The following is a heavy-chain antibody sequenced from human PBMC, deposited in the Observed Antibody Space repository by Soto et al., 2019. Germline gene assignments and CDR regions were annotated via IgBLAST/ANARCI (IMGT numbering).Heavy chain of an antibody. J-gene: IGHJ5*02. CDR2: IYYSGST. V-gene: IGHV4-39*01. D-gene: IGHD6-13*01. CDR3: ARIRESSSWPNWFDP. Sequence: ETLSLTCTGSVGSISSSSYYWGWVRQPPGKGLEWIGSIYYSGSTYYNPSLKSRVTISVDTSKNQFSLKLSSVTAADTAVYYCARIRESSSWPNWFDPWGQGTLVTVSS. CDR1: VGSISSSSYY.